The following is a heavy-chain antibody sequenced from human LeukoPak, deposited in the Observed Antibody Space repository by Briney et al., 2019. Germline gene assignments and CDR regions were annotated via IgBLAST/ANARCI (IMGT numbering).Heavy chain of an antibody. CDR3: ARVPSGAGYYYYYYYMDV. D-gene: IGHD3-10*01. CDR1: GGSISSGSYY. J-gene: IGHJ6*03. V-gene: IGHV4-61*02. Sequence: SETLSLTCTVSGGSISSGSYYWSWIRQPAGKGLEWIGRIYTSGSTNYNPSLKSRVTISVDTSKNQFSLKLSSVTAADTAVYYCARVPSGAGYYYYYYYMDVWGKGTTVTVSS. CDR2: IYTSGST.